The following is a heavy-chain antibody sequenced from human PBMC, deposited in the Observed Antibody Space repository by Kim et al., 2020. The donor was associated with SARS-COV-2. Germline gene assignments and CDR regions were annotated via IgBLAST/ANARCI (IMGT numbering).Heavy chain of an antibody. CDR1: GYTFTSYY. V-gene: IGHV1-46*01. J-gene: IGHJ5*02. D-gene: IGHD1-26*01. Sequence: ASVKVSCKASGYTFTSYYMHWVRQAPGQGLEWMGIINPSGGSTSYAQKFQGRVTMTRDTSTSTVYMELSSLRSEDTAVYYCARVRRKWQPKGDWFDPWGQGTLVTVSS. CDR3: ARVRRKWQPKGDWFDP. CDR2: INPSGGST.